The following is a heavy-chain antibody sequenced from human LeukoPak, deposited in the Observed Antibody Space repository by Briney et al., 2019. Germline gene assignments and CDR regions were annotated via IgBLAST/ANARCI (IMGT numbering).Heavy chain of an antibody. CDR1: GGTFSSYA. V-gene: IGHV1-2*02. CDR3: ARTFGGIIVLPYI. J-gene: IGHJ4*02. D-gene: IGHD3-16*02. CDR2: INPKSDST. Sequence: ASVKVSCKASGGTFSSYAISWVRQAPGQGLEWMGWINPKSDSTNYAQKFQGRVTMTRDTSINTAYMELSRLRSDDTAIYYCARTFGGIIVLPYIWGQGTLVTVSS.